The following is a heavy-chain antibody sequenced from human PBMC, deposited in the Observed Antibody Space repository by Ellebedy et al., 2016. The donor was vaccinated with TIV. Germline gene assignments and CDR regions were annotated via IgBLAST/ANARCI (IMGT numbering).Heavy chain of an antibody. V-gene: IGHV3-30*19. CDR2: ILSDGSNS. Sequence: GGSLRLSCAASGFTFANFGMHWVRQAPGKGLEWVALILSDGSNSYYVDPVKGRFTISRDNSKNTLYLQMNSLRAEDTAVYYCARDYYDSSGNIDYWGQGTLVTVSS. J-gene: IGHJ4*02. D-gene: IGHD3-22*01. CDR1: GFTFANFG. CDR3: ARDYYDSSGNIDY.